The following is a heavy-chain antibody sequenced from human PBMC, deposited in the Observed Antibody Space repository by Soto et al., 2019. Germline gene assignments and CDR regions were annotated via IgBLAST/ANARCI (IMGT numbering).Heavy chain of an antibody. J-gene: IGHJ6*02. CDR1: GYAFTGYY. V-gene: IGHV1-2*04. CDR2: INPNSGGT. CDR3: AREMIVPAASGYYYGMDV. Sequence: ASVKVSCKASGYAFTGYYMHWVREDPGQGLEWMGWINPNSGGTNYAQKFQGWVTMTRDTSISTAYMELSRLRSDDTAVYYCAREMIVPAASGYYYGMDVWGQGTTVTVSS. D-gene: IGHD2-2*01.